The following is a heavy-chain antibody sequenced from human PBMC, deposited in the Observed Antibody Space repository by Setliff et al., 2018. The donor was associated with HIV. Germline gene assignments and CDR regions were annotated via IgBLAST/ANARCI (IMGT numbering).Heavy chain of an antibody. CDR3: ARVVKGSGYLGSYYYYMDV. D-gene: IGHD3-22*01. Sequence: GASVKVSCKASGYTFTSYAMHWVRQAPGQRLEWMGWINGGNGNTKYSQKFQGRVSITRDTSAGTAYMELSSLTSEDTAVYYCARVVKGSGYLGSYYYYMDVWGKGTTVTVSS. J-gene: IGHJ6*03. V-gene: IGHV1-3*01. CDR1: GYTFTSYA. CDR2: INGGNGNT.